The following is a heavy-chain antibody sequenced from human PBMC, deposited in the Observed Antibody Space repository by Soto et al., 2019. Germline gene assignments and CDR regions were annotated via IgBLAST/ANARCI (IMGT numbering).Heavy chain of an antibody. CDR2: INSDGSST. Sequence: EVQLVESGGGLVQPGGSLRLSCAASGFTFSSYWMHWVRQAPGKGLVWVSRINSDGSSTSYADSVKGRFTICRDNAKNTRYLQMNSLRAEDTAGYYCARDGDCSGGSCYRHWGQGTLVTVSS. J-gene: IGHJ4*02. D-gene: IGHD2-15*01. CDR3: ARDGDCSGGSCYRH. CDR1: GFTFSSYW. V-gene: IGHV3-74*01.